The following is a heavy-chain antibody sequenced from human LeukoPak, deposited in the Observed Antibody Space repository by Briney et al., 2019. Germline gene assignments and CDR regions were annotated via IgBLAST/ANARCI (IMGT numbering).Heavy chain of an antibody. CDR1: VGTFSSYA. V-gene: IGHV1-69*05. D-gene: IGHD6-6*01. J-gene: IGHJ6*03. CDR2: IIPIFGTA. CDR3: VRRGLEYRSSRDYYYMDV. Sequence: SLKVSSKASVGTFSSYAISWVRQAPGQGLEWMGGIIPIFGTANYAQKFHGRVTITTEESTSTAYMELSSLRSEDTAVYYCVRRGLEYRSSRDYYYMDVWGKGTTVTVSS.